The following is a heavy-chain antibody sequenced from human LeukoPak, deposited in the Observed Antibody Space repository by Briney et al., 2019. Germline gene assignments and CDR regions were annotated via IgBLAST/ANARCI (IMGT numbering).Heavy chain of an antibody. CDR3: ARQRNWELLDAFDI. V-gene: IGHV5-51*01. J-gene: IGHJ3*02. Sequence: GESLKIPCKGSGYSFSSYWIGWVRQMPGKGLEWMGIIYPGDSDTRYSPSFQGQVTISADKSISTAYLQWSSLKASDTAMYYCARQRNWELLDAFDIWGQGTMVTVSS. CDR1: GYSFSSYW. D-gene: IGHD1-26*01. CDR2: IYPGDSDT.